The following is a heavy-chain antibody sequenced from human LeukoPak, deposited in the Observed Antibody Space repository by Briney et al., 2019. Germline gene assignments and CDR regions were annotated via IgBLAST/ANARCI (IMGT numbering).Heavy chain of an antibody. CDR3: SKKGQNEDYGKPD. CDR2: IYSGGST. V-gene: IGHV3-53*01. CDR1: GFTVSSNY. Sequence: GSLRLSCAASGFTVSSNYMSWVRRAPGKGLEWVSVIYSGGSTYYADSVKGRFTISRDNSRSTLYLQMNSLRAEDTAVYYCSKKGQNEDYGKPDWGQGTLVTVSS. D-gene: IGHD4-17*01. J-gene: IGHJ4*02.